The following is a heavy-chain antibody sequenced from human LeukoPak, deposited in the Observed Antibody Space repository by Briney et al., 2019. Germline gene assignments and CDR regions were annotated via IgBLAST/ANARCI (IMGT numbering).Heavy chain of an antibody. CDR1: GYTFTSYG. J-gene: IGHJ6*02. V-gene: IGHV1-18*01. D-gene: IGHD2-8*01. CDR2: ISAYNGNT. CDR3: ASYCTNGVCPNYYYYGMDV. Sequence: ASVKVSCKASGYTFTSYGISWVRQAPEQGLEWMGWISAYNGNTNYAQKLQGRVTMTTDTSTSTAYMELRSLRSDDTAVYYCASYCTNGVCPNYYYYGMDVWGQGTTVTVSS.